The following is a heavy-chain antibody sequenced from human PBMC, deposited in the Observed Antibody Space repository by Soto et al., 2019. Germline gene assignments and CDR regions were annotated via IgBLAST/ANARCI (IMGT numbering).Heavy chain of an antibody. CDR2: ISYDGSYT. CDR3: AKSQRNYADYFYGLDV. D-gene: IGHD1-7*01. CDR1: GFTFITYA. V-gene: IGHV3-30-3*02. J-gene: IGHJ6*02. Sequence: QVQLVESGGGVVQPGRSLRLSCAASGFTFITYAMHWVRQAPGKGLEWVAIISYDGSYTYYAGSVKGRFTISRDNSKNTLFLQMNSLRDEDTAVYYCAKSQRNYADYFYGLDVWGQGNTVTVSS.